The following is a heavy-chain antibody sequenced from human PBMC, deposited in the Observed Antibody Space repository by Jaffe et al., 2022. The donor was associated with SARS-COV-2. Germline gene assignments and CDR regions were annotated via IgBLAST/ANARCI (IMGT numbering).Heavy chain of an antibody. CDR1: GFTFSTFT. V-gene: IGHV3-30*04. CDR2: ISYDGKTE. Sequence: QVQLVESGGGVVQPGRSLRLSCAASGFTFSTFTIHWVRQAPGKGLEWVAAISYDGKTEYYADSVKGRFTISRDNSRNTLYLQMNSLRDEDTAVYYCARGWGCSGGSCYSGALDYWGQGTLVTVSS. D-gene: IGHD2-15*01. J-gene: IGHJ4*02. CDR3: ARGWGCSGGSCYSGALDY.